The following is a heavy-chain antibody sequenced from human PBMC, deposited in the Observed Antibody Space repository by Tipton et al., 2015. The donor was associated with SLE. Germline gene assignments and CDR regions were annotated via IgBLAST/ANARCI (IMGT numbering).Heavy chain of an antibody. CDR2: IWYDGSNK. D-gene: IGHD3-16*01. J-gene: IGHJ4*02. V-gene: IGHV3-30*18. CDR3: AKDKGGSGGDFDY. CDR1: GFTFSSYG. Sequence: SLRLSCAASGFTFSSYGMHWVRQAPGMGLEWVAVIWYDGSNKYYADSVKGRFTISRDNSKNTLHLQMNSLRAEDTAMYYCAKDKGGSGGDFDYWGQGTLVTVSS.